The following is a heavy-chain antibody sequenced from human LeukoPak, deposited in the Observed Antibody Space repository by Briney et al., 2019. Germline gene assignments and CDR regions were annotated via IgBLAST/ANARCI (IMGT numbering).Heavy chain of an antibody. J-gene: IGHJ4*02. CDR3: AHSVDTLFYLDY. V-gene: IGHV2-5*02. D-gene: IGHD2-21*01. CDR2: IYWDDDK. Sequence: QSGLTLVNPTQTLTLTCTFSGFSLSTSGVGVGWIRQPPINKQDKLALIYWDDDKRYSPSLKSRLTITKDTSKNPVVLTMTNMDPVDTATYYCAHSVDTLFYLDYWGQGTLVTVSS. CDR1: GFSLSTSGVG.